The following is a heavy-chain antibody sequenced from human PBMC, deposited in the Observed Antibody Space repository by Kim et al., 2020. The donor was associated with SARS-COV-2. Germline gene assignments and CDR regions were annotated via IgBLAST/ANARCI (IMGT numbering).Heavy chain of an antibody. CDR2: IYSGDKT. J-gene: IGHJ4*02. CDR1: GFTVSSNY. Sequence: GGSLRLSCAASGFTVSSNYMSWLRQAPGKWLEWLSVIYSGDKTYYVESVKGRLTISRDNSKNTLYLQMSSLRVEDTAVYYCATNLAAAGVVWGQGTLLTV. D-gene: IGHD6-13*01. CDR3: ATNLAAAGVV. V-gene: IGHV3-66*01.